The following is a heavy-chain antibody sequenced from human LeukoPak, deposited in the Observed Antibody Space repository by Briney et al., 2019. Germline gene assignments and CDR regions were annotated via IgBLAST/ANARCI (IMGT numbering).Heavy chain of an antibody. D-gene: IGHD3-22*01. CDR3: ARASYYYDTSGLGALDI. V-gene: IGHV3-9*01. Sequence: PRGSLRLSCAASRFTFDDHAMYWVRQAPGKGLEWVSGLSWDGSRIGYADAVKGRFTISRDSVKKSLYLQMNSLRTEDTALYYCARASYYYDTSGLGALDIWGQGTLVTVSS. CDR2: LSWDGSRI. J-gene: IGHJ3*02. CDR1: RFTFDDHA.